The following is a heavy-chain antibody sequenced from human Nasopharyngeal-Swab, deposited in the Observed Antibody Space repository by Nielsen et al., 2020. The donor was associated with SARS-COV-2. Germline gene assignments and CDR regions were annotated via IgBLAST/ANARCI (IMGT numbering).Heavy chain of an antibody. J-gene: IGHJ4*02. V-gene: IGHV3-23*01. CDR3: AKHKVSCGGDCYTIPDY. D-gene: IGHD2-21*01. CDR2: ITGSGGTT. Sequence: GESLKISCAASGFTFRTYIMSWVRQAPGKGLEWVSAITGSGGTTTYAESVKGRFTISRDNSKNTLYLQMNSLRAEDTAIYYCAKHKVSCGGDCYTIPDYWGQGTLVTVSS. CDR1: GFTFRTYI.